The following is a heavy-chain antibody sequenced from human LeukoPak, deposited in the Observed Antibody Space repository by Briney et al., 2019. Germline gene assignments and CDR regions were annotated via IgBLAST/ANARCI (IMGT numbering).Heavy chain of an antibody. D-gene: IGHD2-2*01. Sequence: ASVKVSCKPSGYTFTGYYMHWVRQAPGQGLEWMGWINPNSGGTNYAQKFQGGVTMTRDTSISTAYMELSRLRSDDTAVYYCASGYCSSTSCQTVYSYYYYMDAWGKGTTVTVSS. V-gene: IGHV1-2*02. CDR3: ASGYCSSTSCQTVYSYYYYMDA. J-gene: IGHJ6*03. CDR1: GYTFTGYY. CDR2: INPNSGGT.